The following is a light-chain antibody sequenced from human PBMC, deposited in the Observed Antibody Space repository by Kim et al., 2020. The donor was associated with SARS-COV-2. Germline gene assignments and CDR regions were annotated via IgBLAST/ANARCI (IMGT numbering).Light chain of an antibody. CDR3: NSRDNSDNHVL. Sequence: SELTQDPVVSVALGQTVRITCQGDSLRSYYATWYQQKPRQAPLLVIYGKNNRPSGIPDRFSGSSSGSTASLTITGAQAEDEADYYCNSRDNSDNHVLFGGGTQLTVL. J-gene: IGLJ2*01. V-gene: IGLV3-19*01. CDR2: GKN. CDR1: SLRSYY.